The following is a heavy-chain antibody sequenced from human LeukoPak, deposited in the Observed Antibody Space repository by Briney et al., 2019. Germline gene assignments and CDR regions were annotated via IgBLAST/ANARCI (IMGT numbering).Heavy chain of an antibody. V-gene: IGHV4-59*01. J-gene: IGHJ6*03. CDR1: DDSISSYY. Sequence: KPSETLSLTCTVSDDSISSYYWSWIRQPPGKGLEWIGYIYYTGSTNYNPSLKSRVTISVDTSENQFSLKLTSVTAADTAVYHCARGRSMGYYYMDVWGKGTRVTVSS. CDR2: IYYTGST. CDR3: ARGRSMGYYYMDV.